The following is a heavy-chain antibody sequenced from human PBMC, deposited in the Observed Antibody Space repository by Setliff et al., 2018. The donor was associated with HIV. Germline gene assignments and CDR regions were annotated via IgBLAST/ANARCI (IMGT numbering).Heavy chain of an antibody. CDR2: INHSGAGT. CDR1: GYIFSNYY. J-gene: IGHJ4*02. Sequence: ASVKVSCKPSGYIFSNYYLHWVRQGPGQGLEWMGLINHSGAGTSYAQKFEGRVTMTRDTSTDTVYMELSSLKSDDTAVYYCVRRESDYGTKAGFRYWGQGTLVTVSS. V-gene: IGHV1-46*01. CDR3: VRRESDYGTKAGFRY. D-gene: IGHD4-17*01.